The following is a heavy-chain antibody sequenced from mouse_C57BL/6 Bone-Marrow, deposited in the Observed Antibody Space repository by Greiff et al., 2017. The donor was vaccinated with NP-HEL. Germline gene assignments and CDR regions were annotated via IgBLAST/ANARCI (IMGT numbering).Heavy chain of an antibody. D-gene: IGHD1-1*01. CDR1: GFTFSDAW. V-gene: IGHV6-6*01. CDR2: IRNKANNHAT. J-gene: IGHJ4*01. CDR3: TRRYGSSYDYAMDY. Sequence: EVKVEESGGGLVQPGGSMKLSCAASGFTFSDAWMAWVRQSPEKGLEWVAEIRNKANNHATYYAESVKGRFTISRDDSKSSVYLQMNSLRAEDTGIYYCTRRYGSSYDYAMDYWGQGTSVTVSS.